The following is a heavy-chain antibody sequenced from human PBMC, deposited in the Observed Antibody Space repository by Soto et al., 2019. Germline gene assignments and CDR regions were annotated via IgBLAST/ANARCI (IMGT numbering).Heavy chain of an antibody. CDR2: ISYDGSNK. D-gene: IGHD4-17*01. V-gene: IGHV3-30*18. J-gene: IGHJ4*02. CDR1: GFTFSSYG. CDR3: AKDLRDYGDDRPDY. Sequence: GGSLRLSCAASGFTFSSYGMHWVRQAPGKGLEWVAVISYDGSNKYYADSVKGRFTISRDNSKNTLYLQMNSLRAEDTAVYYCAKDLRDYGDDRPDYWGQGTLVTVSS.